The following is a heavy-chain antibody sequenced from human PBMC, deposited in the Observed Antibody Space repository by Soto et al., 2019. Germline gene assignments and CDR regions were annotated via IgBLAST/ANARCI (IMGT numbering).Heavy chain of an antibody. CDR3: ARGQRPFVGATTGYDFDY. CDR2: INHTGST. V-gene: IGHV4-34*01. J-gene: IGHJ4*02. CDR1: GGSFSGYY. Sequence: QVQLQQWGAGLLKPSETLSLTCAVYGGSFSGYYWSWIRQPPGKGLEWIGEINHTGSTNYNPSLKSEGTVSVDTSKNQFSQKLVSVTAANTAVYYCARGQRPFVGATTGYDFDYWGQGNLVIVSS. D-gene: IGHD1-26*01.